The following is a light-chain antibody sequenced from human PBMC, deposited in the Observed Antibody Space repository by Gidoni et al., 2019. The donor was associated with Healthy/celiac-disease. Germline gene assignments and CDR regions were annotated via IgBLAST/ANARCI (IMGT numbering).Light chain of an antibody. J-gene: IGKJ4*01. CDR3: QQYDNLPLT. CDR2: DAS. CDR1: QDISNY. Sequence: DIQMTQSPSSLSASVGDRVTITCQASQDISNYLNWYQQKPGKAPKLLIYDASNLETEVPSRFSGSGSGTEFTFTISSLQPEDNATYYCQQYDNLPLTFGGGTKVEIK. V-gene: IGKV1-33*01.